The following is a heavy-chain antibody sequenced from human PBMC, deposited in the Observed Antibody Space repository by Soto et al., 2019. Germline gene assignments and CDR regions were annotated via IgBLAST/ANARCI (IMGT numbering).Heavy chain of an antibody. J-gene: IGHJ4*02. CDR2: VRDSGNT. CDR3: ARQTTMLSPHDH. D-gene: IGHD3-10*02. Sequence: SETLSLTCTVSGDSIRSFYWSWFRQPPGKGLEWIGCVRDSGNTNYKPSLKSRVTMSVETPKNQLSLKLYSVTAADTAVYYCARQTTMLSPHDHWGQGTLVTVSS. V-gene: IGHV4-59*01. CDR1: GDSIRSFY.